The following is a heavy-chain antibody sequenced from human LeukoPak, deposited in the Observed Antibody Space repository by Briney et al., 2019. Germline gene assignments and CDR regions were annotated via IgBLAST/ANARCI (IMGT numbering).Heavy chain of an antibody. Sequence: GGSLRLSCAASGFTFSSYWMHWVRQAPGKGLVWVSRINSDGSSTSYADSVKGRFTISRDNAKNTLYPQMNSLRAEDTAVYYCARDVDSSGYSPWFDPWGQGTLVTVSS. CDR3: ARDVDSSGYSPWFDP. D-gene: IGHD3-22*01. CDR2: INSDGSST. V-gene: IGHV3-74*01. J-gene: IGHJ5*02. CDR1: GFTFSSYW.